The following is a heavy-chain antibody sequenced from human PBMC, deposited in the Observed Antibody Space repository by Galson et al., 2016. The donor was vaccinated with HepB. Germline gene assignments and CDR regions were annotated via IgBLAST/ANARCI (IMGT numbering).Heavy chain of an antibody. J-gene: IGHJ4*02. D-gene: IGHD2-15*01. CDR3: AKGGFGQLLPPPLDY. V-gene: IGHV3-43*01. CDR1: GFTFDDYT. CDR2: ISWDGGST. Sequence: SLRLSCAASGFTFDDYTMHWVRQAPGKGLEWVSLISWDGGSTYYADSVKGRFIISRDNSINSLYLQMNSLRTEDTALYYCAKGGFGQLLPPPLDYWGQGTLVTVSS.